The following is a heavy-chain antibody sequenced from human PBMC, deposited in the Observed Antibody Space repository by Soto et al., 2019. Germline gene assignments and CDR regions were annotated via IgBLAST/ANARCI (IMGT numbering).Heavy chain of an antibody. Sequence: QPGGSLRLSCVGTGLNFDDFAMHWVRQAPGKGLEWVSGITWNSRVLAYADSVKGRFTISRDNARNSLYLQMDSLRDEDTALYYCAKGRYDFWSPYYFGSWGQGTLVTVSS. CDR2: ITWNSRVL. V-gene: IGHV3-9*01. D-gene: IGHD3-3*01. CDR1: GLNFDDFA. CDR3: AKGRYDFWSPYYFGS. J-gene: IGHJ4*02.